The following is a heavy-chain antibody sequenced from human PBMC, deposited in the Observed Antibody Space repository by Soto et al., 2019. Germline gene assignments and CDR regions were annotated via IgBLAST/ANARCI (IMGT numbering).Heavy chain of an antibody. J-gene: IGHJ4*02. Sequence: QVQLQEAGPRLVKPSQTLSLTCTVSGASITNDDFFWTWVRQHPEKGLEWLAYITYGGSIYYDPSFRSRLTVSIDKSKSQFSLNVRSVTAADTAVYYCAKMERTQLWLLVQNWGQGLLVTVSS. V-gene: IGHV4-31*03. CDR1: GASITNDDFF. CDR2: ITYGGSI. CDR3: AKMERTQLWLLVQN. D-gene: IGHD5-18*01.